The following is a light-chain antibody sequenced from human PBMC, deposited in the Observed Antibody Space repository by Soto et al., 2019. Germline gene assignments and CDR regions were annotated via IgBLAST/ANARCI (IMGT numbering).Light chain of an antibody. J-gene: IGLJ2*01. CDR1: RSNIGNNH. Sequence: QSVLTQPPSVSATPGQKVTIACSGSRSNIGNNHVSWYQQVPGTAPKLLIYDSDKRPSGIPDRFSGSRSGTSATPAITRLQTGDEADYYCGTWDGGLLFGGGTKVTVL. CDR2: DSD. CDR3: GTWDGGLL. V-gene: IGLV1-51*01.